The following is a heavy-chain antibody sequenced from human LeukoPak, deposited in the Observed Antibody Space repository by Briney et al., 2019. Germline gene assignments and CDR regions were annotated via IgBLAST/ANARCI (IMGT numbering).Heavy chain of an antibody. CDR3: ASRGD. V-gene: IGHV3-53*01. Sequence: QPSETLSLTCTVSGGSISSYYMSWVRQAPGKGLEWVSVIYSGGSTYYADSVKGRFTISRDNSKNTLYLQMNSLRAEDTAVYYCASRGDWGQGTLVTVSS. J-gene: IGHJ4*02. CDR1: GGSISSYY. CDR2: IYSGGST.